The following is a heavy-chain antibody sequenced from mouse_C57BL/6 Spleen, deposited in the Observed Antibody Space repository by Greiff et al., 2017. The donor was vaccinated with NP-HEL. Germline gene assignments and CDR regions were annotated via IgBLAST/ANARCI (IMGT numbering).Heavy chain of an antibody. V-gene: IGHV1-64*01. CDR1: GYTFTSYW. J-gene: IGHJ3*01. Sequence: QVQLQQPGAELVKPGASVKLSCKASGYTFTSYWMHWVKQRPGPGLEWIGMIHPNSGSTNYNEKFKSKATLTVDKSSSTAYMQLSSLTSEDSAVDYCARSGDYDWFAYWGQGTLVTVSA. CDR3: ARSGDYDWFAY. CDR2: IHPNSGST. D-gene: IGHD2-4*01.